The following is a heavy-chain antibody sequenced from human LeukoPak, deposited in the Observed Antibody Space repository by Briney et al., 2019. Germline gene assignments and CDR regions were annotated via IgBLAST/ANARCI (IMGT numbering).Heavy chain of an antibody. J-gene: IGHJ4*02. D-gene: IGHD6-13*01. CDR3: ASEAGPPDPYYFDY. CDR1: GFTFSDYY. Sequence: GGSLRLSCAASGFTFSDYYMSWIRQAPGKGLGWVSYISSSSSYTNYADSVKGRFTISRDNAKNSLYLQMTSLRAEDTAVYYCASEAGPPDPYYFDYWGQGTLVTVSS. CDR2: ISSSSSYT. V-gene: IGHV3-11*05.